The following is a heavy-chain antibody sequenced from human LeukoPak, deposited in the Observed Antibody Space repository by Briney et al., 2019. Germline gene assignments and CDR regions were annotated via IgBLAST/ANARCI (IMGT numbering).Heavy chain of an antibody. Sequence: SETLSLTCTVSGGSISSSSYYWGWIRQPPGKGLEWIGYVFYRGSTNYNPSLKSRVTISVDTSKKQFSLQLSSVTAADTAVYYCARGGGVVVPAAEYYYYYYMDVWGKGATVTVSS. CDR1: GGSISSSSYY. D-gene: IGHD2-2*01. CDR3: ARGGGVVVPAAEYYYYYYMDV. CDR2: VFYRGST. J-gene: IGHJ6*03. V-gene: IGHV4-61*05.